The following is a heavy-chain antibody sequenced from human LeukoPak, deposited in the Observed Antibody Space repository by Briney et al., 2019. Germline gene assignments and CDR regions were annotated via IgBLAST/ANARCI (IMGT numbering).Heavy chain of an antibody. CDR2: ITWNSGDI. Sequence: WIRQPPGKGLEWVSGITWNSGDIAYADSVKGRFTISRDNAKNSLSLQMNSLRPEDTAFYYCAKDRYSDYDLPDYWGQGTLVTVSS. CDR3: AKDRYSDYDLPDY. V-gene: IGHV3-9*01. J-gene: IGHJ4*02. D-gene: IGHD5-12*01.